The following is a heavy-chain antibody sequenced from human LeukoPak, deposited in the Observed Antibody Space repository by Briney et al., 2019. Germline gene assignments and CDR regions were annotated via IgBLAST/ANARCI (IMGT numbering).Heavy chain of an antibody. V-gene: IGHV3-23*01. CDR3: AKAGGLSRTYYFDY. CDR2: ISDSGTST. Sequence: GGSLRLSCTASGFTFNSYAMSWVRQAPGKGLEWVSTISDSGTSTFYADSVKGRFTISRDNSKNTLYLQMNSLRAEDTAVYYCAKAGGLSRTYYFDYWGQGTLVTVSS. D-gene: IGHD3-16*01. CDR1: GFTFNSYA. J-gene: IGHJ4*02.